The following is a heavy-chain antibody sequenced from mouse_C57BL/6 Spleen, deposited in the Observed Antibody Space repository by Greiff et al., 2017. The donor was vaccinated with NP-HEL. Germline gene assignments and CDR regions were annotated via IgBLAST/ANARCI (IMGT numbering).Heavy chain of an antibody. V-gene: IGHV1-80*01. J-gene: IGHJ2*01. CDR2: IYPGDGDT. Sequence: VQLQQSGAELVKPGASVKISCKASGYAFSSYWMNWVKQRPGKGLEWIGQIYPGDGDTNYNGKFKGKATLTADKSSSTAYMQLSSLTSEDSAVYVCARRAITTVGPLYFDYWGQGTTLTVSS. D-gene: IGHD1-1*01. CDR1: GYAFSSYW. CDR3: ARRAITTVGPLYFDY.